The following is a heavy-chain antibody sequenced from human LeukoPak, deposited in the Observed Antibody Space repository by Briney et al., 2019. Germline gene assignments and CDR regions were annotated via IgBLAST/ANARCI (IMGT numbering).Heavy chain of an antibody. CDR1: GYTLTELS. Sequence: ASVKVSCKVSGYTLTELSMHWVRQAPGQGLEWMGWINPNSGGTNYAQKFQGRVTMTRDTSISTAYMELSRLRSDDTAVYYCARGASRTEVGYYYGMDVWGQGTTVTVSS. V-gene: IGHV1-2*02. CDR3: ARGASRTEVGYYYGMDV. D-gene: IGHD1-26*01. CDR2: INPNSGGT. J-gene: IGHJ6*02.